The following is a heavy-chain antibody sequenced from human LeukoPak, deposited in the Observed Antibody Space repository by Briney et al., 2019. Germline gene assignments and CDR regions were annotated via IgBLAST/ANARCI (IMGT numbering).Heavy chain of an antibody. V-gene: IGHV4-34*01. CDR2: INHSGST. CDR3: ARAAAVAGYVPYGMDV. Sequence: SETLSLTCAVYGGSFSGYYWSWIRQPPGKGLEWIGEINHSGSTNYNPSLKTRVTISVDTSKTQFSLKLSSVTAADTAVYYCARAAAVAGYVPYGMDVWGEGTTVTVPS. D-gene: IGHD6-19*01. J-gene: IGHJ6*04. CDR1: GGSFSGYY.